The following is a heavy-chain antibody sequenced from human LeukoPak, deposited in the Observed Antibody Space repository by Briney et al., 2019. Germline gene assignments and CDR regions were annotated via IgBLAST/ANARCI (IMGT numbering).Heavy chain of an antibody. CDR3: ARESGVWYGGNLLIYFDY. D-gene: IGHD4-23*01. V-gene: IGHV3-7*01. Sequence: PGGSLRLSCAASGFTFSSYWMSWVRQAPGKGLEWVANIKQDGSEKYYVDSVKGRFTISRDNAKNSLDLKMHMLEAEGTAVCGFARESGVWYGGNLLIYFDYWGQGPLLTVSS. CDR1: GFTFSSYW. J-gene: IGHJ4*02. CDR2: IKQDGSEK.